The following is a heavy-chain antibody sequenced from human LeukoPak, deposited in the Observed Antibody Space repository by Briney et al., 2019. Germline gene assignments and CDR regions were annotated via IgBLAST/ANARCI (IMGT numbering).Heavy chain of an antibody. D-gene: IGHD3-10*01. J-gene: IGHJ4*02. CDR1: GFTFSSYA. Sequence: GGSLRLSCAASGFTFSSYAMSWVRQAPGKGLEWVSAISGSGGSTYYADSVKGRFTISRDNSKNTLYLQMNSLRAEDTAVYYCAKVPTYGSGSYYFDYWGQGTLVTVSS. V-gene: IGHV3-23*01. CDR3: AKVPTYGSGSYYFDY. CDR2: ISGSGGST.